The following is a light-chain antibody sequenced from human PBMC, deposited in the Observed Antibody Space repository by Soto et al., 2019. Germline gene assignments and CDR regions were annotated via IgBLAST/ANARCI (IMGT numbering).Light chain of an antibody. CDR2: GNN. V-gene: IGLV1-40*01. CDR3: QSYDSSLSGSGV. Sequence: VLTQPPSVSGAPGQSVIISCTGSSSNIGAGYDVHWYQQLPGTAPKLLIYGNNNRPSGVPDRFSGSKSGTSASLAITGLQAEDEADYHCQSYDSSLSGSGVFGGGTKLTVL. CDR1: SSNIGAGYD. J-gene: IGLJ2*01.